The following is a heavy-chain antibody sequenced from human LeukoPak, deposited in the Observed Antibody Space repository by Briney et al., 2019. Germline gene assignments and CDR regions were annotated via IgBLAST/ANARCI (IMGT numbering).Heavy chain of an antibody. Sequence: SETLSLTCAVYGGSFSGYYWSWIRQPPGKGLEWIGEINHSGSTNYNPSLKSRVTISVDTSKNQFSLKLSSVTAADTAVYYCARREGYCSSTCCHHFDYWGQGTLVTVSS. V-gene: IGHV4-34*01. J-gene: IGHJ4*02. D-gene: IGHD2-2*01. CDR2: INHSGST. CDR1: GGSFSGYY. CDR3: ARREGYCSSTCCHHFDY.